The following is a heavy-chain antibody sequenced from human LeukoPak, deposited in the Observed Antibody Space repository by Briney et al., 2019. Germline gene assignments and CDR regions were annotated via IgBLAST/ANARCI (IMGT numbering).Heavy chain of an antibody. V-gene: IGHV3-23*01. CDR3: AKSPPEYGVNS. CDR1: EFPFSVYA. D-gene: IGHD3-10*01. CDR2: IDASGSDT. Sequence: GGSLRLSCEVSEFPFSVYAMAWVRQAPGQGLEWVSAIDASGSDTYYTDSVKGRVTISRDHSKKTVYLQMNSLKDEDTTVYYCAKSPPEYGVNSWGEGTLVSLS. J-gene: IGHJ4*02.